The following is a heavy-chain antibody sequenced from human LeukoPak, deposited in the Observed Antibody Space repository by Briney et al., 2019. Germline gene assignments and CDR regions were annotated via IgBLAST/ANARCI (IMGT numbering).Heavy chain of an antibody. D-gene: IGHD5-12*01. Sequence: SQTLSLTCAISGDSVSSNSAAWNWIRQSPSRGLEWLGRTYYRSKWYNDYAVSVRSRITINPDTSKNQFSLQLNSVTPEDTAVYYCARESGYSGYPLHADIWGQGTMVTVSS. J-gene: IGHJ3*02. V-gene: IGHV6-1*01. CDR3: ARESGYSGYPLHADI. CDR1: GDSVSSNSAA. CDR2: TYYRSKWYN.